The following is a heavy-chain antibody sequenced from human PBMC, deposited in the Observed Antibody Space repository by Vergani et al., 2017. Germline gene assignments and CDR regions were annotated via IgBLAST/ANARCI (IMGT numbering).Heavy chain of an antibody. D-gene: IGHD6-19*01. CDR3: ARGPSSNSFDY. Sequence: VQLQESGPGLVKPSQTLSLTCTVSGGSISSGSYYWSWIRQPAGKGLEWIGRIYTSGSTNYNPSLKSRVTISVDTSKNQFSLKLSSVTAADTAVYYCARGPSSNSFDYWGQGTLVTVSS. J-gene: IGHJ4*02. CDR1: GGSISSGSYY. V-gene: IGHV4-61*02. CDR2: IYTSGST.